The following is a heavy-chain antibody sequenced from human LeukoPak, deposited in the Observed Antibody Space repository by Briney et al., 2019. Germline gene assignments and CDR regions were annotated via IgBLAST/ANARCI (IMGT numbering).Heavy chain of an antibody. V-gene: IGHV4-59*08. Sequence: SATLSLTCTVSGGSTSSYYWSWIRQPPGKGLEWIGYIYYSGSTNYNPSLKSRVTISVDTSKNQFSLKLSSVTAADTAVYYCARYEGWFDPWGQGTLVTVSS. CDR3: ARYEGWFDP. D-gene: IGHD3-3*01. CDR1: GGSTSSYY. CDR2: IYYSGST. J-gene: IGHJ5*02.